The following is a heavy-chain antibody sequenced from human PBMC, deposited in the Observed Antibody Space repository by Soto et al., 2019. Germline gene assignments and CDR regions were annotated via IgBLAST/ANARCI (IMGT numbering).Heavy chain of an antibody. J-gene: IGHJ4*02. CDR1: GYTFSSYY. V-gene: IGHV1-46*01. CDR2: INPNGGST. Sequence: QVQLVQSGAEVKKPGASVKVSCKASGYTFSSYYIHWVRQAPGQGLEWIGIINPNGGSTNYAQNFXXRLTVXRDXXTXXVYXDLSALTSDDTAMYYCARGLGLGDCWGQGTLVTVSS. CDR3: ARGLGLGDC. D-gene: IGHD3-9*01.